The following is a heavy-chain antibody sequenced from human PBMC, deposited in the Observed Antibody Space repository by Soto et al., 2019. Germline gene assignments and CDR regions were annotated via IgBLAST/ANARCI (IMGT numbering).Heavy chain of an antibody. V-gene: IGHV4-38-2*02. D-gene: IGHD3-22*01. J-gene: IGHJ6*02. CDR2: IYHSGST. CDR3: AREVSSGYYVSRYDYYYYGMDV. CDR1: GYSISSGYY. Sequence: PSETLSLTCAVSGYSISSGYYWGWIRQPPGKGLEWIGSIYHSGSTYYNPSLKSRVTISVDTSKNQFSLKLSSVTAADTAVYYCAREVSSGYYVSRYDYYYYGMDVWGQGTTVTVSS.